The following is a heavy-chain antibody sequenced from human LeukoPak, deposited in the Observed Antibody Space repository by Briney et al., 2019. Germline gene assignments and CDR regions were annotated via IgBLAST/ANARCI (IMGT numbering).Heavy chain of an antibody. D-gene: IGHD3-3*01. CDR1: GLTFTSYS. V-gene: IGHV3-48*04. J-gene: IGHJ6*03. CDR2: ISSSSTTI. Sequence: GGSLRLSCAASGLTFTSYSLNWVRQAPGKGLEWVSYISSSSTTIHYADSVKGRFTISRDNARNSLYLQMNSLRAEDTAVYYCASLYYDFWSATDMDVWGKGTTVTVSS. CDR3: ASLYYDFWSATDMDV.